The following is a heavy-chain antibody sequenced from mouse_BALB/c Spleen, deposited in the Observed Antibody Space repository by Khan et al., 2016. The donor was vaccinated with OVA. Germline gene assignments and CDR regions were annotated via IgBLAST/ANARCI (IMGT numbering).Heavy chain of an antibody. V-gene: IGHV2-9*02. Sequence: VQLQESGPGLVAPSQSLSITCTVSGFSLTSYGVHWVRQPPGKGLEWLGVIWAGGSTNYNSALMSRLSISKDNSKSQVFLKMNSLQTDDTSIYCCHRDLHYRVDYWGQGTSVTVSS. CDR3: HRDLHYRVDY. CDR1: GFSLTSYG. D-gene: IGHD1-1*01. J-gene: IGHJ4*01. CDR2: IWAGGST.